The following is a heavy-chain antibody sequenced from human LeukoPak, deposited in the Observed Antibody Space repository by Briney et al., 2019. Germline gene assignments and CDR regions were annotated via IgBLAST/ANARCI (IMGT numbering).Heavy chain of an antibody. CDR2: ISSSGSTI. V-gene: IGHV3-11*01. J-gene: IGHJ6*02. D-gene: IGHD3-10*01. CDR1: GFTFSDYY. Sequence: TGGSLRLSCAASGFTFSDYYMSWIRQAPGKGLEWVSYISSSGSTIYYADSVKGRFTISRDNAKNSLYLQMNSLRAEDTALYYCAKDKPYGSGSYYNGELYYYYGMDVWGQGTTVTVSS. CDR3: AKDKPYGSGSYYNGELYYYYGMDV.